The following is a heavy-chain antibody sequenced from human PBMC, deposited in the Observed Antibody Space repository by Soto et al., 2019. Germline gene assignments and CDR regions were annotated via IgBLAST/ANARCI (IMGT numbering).Heavy chain of an antibody. CDR2: INHSGST. CDR3: ARGEVRYSSSWVGSGAFDI. Sequence: HSETTYLTCAVCGGSLSGYYWSWIRQPPGKGLEWIGEINHSGSTNYNPSLKSRVTISVDTSRNQFSLKLSSVTAADTAVYYCARGEVRYSSSWVGSGAFDIWGQGTMVTVSS. D-gene: IGHD6-6*01. CDR1: GGSLSGYY. V-gene: IGHV4-34*01. J-gene: IGHJ3*02.